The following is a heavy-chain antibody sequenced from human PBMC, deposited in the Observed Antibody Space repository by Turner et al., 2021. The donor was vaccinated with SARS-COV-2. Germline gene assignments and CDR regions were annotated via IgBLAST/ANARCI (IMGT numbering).Heavy chain of an antibody. D-gene: IGHD3-22*01. Sequence: VQLVQSSAEVKKPGSSVKVSCHASGGTFSSYAISWVRQDPGKGVEGRGGIIPSGGTANDEQTFQGRVTRSADESTMTDDMELSSLRSEETDVYDCARARGVDYYDSSGKRFDPWGQGTLVTVSS. V-gene: IGHV1-69*01. J-gene: IGHJ5*02. CDR3: ARARGVDYYDSSGKRFDP. CDR2: IIPSGGTA. CDR1: GGTFSSYA.